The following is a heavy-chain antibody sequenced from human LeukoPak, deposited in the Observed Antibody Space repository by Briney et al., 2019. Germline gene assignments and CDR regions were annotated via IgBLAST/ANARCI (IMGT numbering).Heavy chain of an antibody. V-gene: IGHV3-23*01. D-gene: IGHD6-19*01. Sequence: PGGSLRLSCAASGFTFSSYAISWVRQAPGKGLEWVSAISGSGGSTYYADSVKGRFTISRDNSKDTLYLQMNSLRAEDTAVYYCAKDQFSSGLNWFDPWGQGTLVTVSS. CDR1: GFTFSSYA. CDR3: AKDQFSSGLNWFDP. CDR2: ISGSGGST. J-gene: IGHJ5*02.